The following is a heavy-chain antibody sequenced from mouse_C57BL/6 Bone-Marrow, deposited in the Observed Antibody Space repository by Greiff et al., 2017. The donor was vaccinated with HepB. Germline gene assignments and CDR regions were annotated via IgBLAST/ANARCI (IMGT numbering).Heavy chain of an antibody. V-gene: IGHV5-6*01. CDR2: ISSGGSYT. J-gene: IGHJ4*01. D-gene: IGHD1-1*01. CDR1: GFTFSSYG. Sequence: EVQLVESGGDLVKPGGSLKLSCAASGFTFSSYGMSWVRQTPDKRLEWVATISSGGSYTYYPDSVKGRFTISRDNAKNTLYLQMSSLKSEDTAMYYCARHKENYYGSSYAMDYWGQGTSVTVSS. CDR3: ARHKENYYGSSYAMDY.